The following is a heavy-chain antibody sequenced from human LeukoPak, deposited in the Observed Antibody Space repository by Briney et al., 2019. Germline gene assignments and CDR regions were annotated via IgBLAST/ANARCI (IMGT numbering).Heavy chain of an antibody. CDR1: GGSFSGYY. Sequence: SETLSLTCAVYGGSFSGYYWSWIRQPPGKGLEWIGEINHSGSTNYNPSLKSRVTISVDTSKNQFSLKLSSVTAADTAVYYWARGRGLLWFGGNPSRYNWFDPWGQGTLVTVSS. V-gene: IGHV4-34*01. CDR2: INHSGST. J-gene: IGHJ5*02. D-gene: IGHD3-10*01. CDR3: ARGRGLLWFGGNPSRYNWFDP.